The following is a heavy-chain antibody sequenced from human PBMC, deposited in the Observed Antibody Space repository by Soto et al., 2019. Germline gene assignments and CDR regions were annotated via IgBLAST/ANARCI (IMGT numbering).Heavy chain of an antibody. Sequence: SVKVSCKASGGTFSSYAISWVRQAPGQGLEWMGGIIPIFGTANYAQKFQGRVTITADESTSTAYMELSSLRSEDTAVYYCGAYYYDSSGYYYRFDYWGQGTRVTVS. D-gene: IGHD3-22*01. CDR1: GGTFSSYA. CDR2: IIPIFGTA. CDR3: GAYYYDSSGYYYRFDY. J-gene: IGHJ4*02. V-gene: IGHV1-69*13.